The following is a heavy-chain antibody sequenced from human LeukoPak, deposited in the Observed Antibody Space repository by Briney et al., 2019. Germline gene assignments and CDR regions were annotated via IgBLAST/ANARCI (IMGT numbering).Heavy chain of an antibody. J-gene: IGHJ4*02. CDR2: IYYSGST. Sequence: PSETLSLTWTVSGXSISSSSNQWGWIRQPPGEGLEWIRSIYYSGSTYYNPSLKSRVTVSVDTSKNQFSLKLSSVTPADTAVYYCARISIVVVPAYFDYWGQGTLVTVSS. V-gene: IGHV4-39*01. CDR3: ARISIVVVPAYFDY. D-gene: IGHD2-2*01. CDR1: GXSISSSSNQ.